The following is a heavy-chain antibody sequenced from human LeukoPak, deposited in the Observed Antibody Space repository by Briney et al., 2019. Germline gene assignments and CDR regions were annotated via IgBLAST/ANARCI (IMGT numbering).Heavy chain of an antibody. Sequence: SETLSLTCTVSGGSISSSSYYWGWIRQPPGKGLEWIGSIYYNGSTYYNPSLKSRVTKSVDTSKNQFSLKLSSVTAADTAVYYCARHVFSSGSWDYYYYGMDVWGQGTTVTVSS. CDR3: ARHVFSSGSWDYYYYGMDV. V-gene: IGHV4-39*01. CDR1: GGSISSSSYY. D-gene: IGHD6-19*01. J-gene: IGHJ6*02. CDR2: IYYNGST.